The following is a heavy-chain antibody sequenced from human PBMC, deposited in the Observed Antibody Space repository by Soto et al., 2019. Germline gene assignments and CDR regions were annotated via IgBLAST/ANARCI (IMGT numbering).Heavy chain of an antibody. D-gene: IGHD3-16*01. J-gene: IGHJ6*02. CDR3: ARLMITSASYYYYYGMDV. Sequence: QLQLQESGPGLVKPSETLSLTCTVSGGSISSSSYYWGWIRQPPGKGLEWIGSIYYSGSTYYNPSLKSRVTISVDTSKNQFSLKLSSVTAADTAVYYCARLMITSASYYYYYGMDVWGQGTTVTVSS. CDR2: IYYSGST. V-gene: IGHV4-39*01. CDR1: GGSISSSSYY.